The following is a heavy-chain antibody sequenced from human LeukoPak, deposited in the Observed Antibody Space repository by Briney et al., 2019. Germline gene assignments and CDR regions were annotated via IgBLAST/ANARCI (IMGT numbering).Heavy chain of an antibody. V-gene: IGHV1-46*01. CDR1: GYTFTSYY. D-gene: IGHD3-22*01. CDR2: INPSGGST. CDR3: ARDGNYYDSSGYSDTDC. J-gene: IGHJ4*02. Sequence: ASVKVSCKASGYTFTSYYMHWVRQAPGQGLEWMGIINPSGGSTSYAQKFQGRVTMTRDTSTSTVYMELSCLRSEDTAVYYCARDGNYYDSSGYSDTDCWGQGTLVTVSS.